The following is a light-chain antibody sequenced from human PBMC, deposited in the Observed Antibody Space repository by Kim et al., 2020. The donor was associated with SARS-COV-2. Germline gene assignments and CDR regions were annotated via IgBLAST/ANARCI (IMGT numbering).Light chain of an antibody. CDR1: QSITRW. J-gene: IGKJ2*01. V-gene: IGKV1-5*01. CDR3: HQYNSYSHS. Sequence: SASVGDRVIITWRASQSITRWVAWYQQKPGKAPKLLIYDASSVKSGVPSRFSGSGSGTEFSLTNSSLQPDDFGTYYCHQYNSYSHSFGQGPKLEI. CDR2: DAS.